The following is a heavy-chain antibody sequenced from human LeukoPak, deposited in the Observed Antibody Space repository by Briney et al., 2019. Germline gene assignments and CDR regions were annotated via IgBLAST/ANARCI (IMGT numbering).Heavy chain of an antibody. Sequence: ASVKVSCKASGYTFTSYGISWVRQAPGQGLEWMGGIIPIFGTANYAQKFQGRVTITADESTSTAYMELSSLRSKDTAVYYCARDNPSSSWYDYWGQGTLVTVSS. J-gene: IGHJ4*02. CDR2: IIPIFGTA. V-gene: IGHV1-69*13. CDR3: ARDNPSSSWYDY. D-gene: IGHD6-13*01. CDR1: GYTFTSYG.